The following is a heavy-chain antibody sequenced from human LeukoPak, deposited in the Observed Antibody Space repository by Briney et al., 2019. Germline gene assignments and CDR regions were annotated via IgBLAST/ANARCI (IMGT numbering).Heavy chain of an antibody. CDR1: GDSISGDF. Sequence: SETLSLTSTVSGDSISGDFWSWIRQPPEKQLEWIAYIHYSGTTNYKPSLKSRVTISLDTSSSQFSLKLTSPTATDTAVYSCATGDFAAPGIFHYWGLGTLVTVSS. CDR3: ATGDFAAPGIFHY. V-gene: IGHV4-59*01. CDR2: IHYSGTT. D-gene: IGHD6-13*01. J-gene: IGHJ4*02.